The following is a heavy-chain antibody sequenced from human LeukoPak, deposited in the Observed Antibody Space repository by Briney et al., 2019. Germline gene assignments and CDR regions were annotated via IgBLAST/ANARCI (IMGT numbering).Heavy chain of an antibody. Sequence: GSSVKVSCKASGGTFSSYAISWVRQAPGQGLEWMGGIIPIFGTANYAQKFQGRVTITADESTSTAYMELSSLRSEDTAVYYCARDADIVVYYYYMDVWGKGTTVTVSS. D-gene: IGHD5-12*01. CDR3: ARDADIVVYYYYMDV. J-gene: IGHJ6*03. CDR1: GGTFSSYA. CDR2: IIPIFGTA. V-gene: IGHV1-69*01.